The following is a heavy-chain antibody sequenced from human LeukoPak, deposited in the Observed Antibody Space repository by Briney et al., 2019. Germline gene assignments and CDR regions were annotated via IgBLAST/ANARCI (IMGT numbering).Heavy chain of an antibody. J-gene: IGHJ6*02. CDR3: VRGYSFGPYGMDV. Sequence: ASVKVSCKVSGYTLTELSMHWVRQAPGKGLEWMGGFDPEDGETIYAQKFQGRVTMTEDASTDTAYMELSSLRAEDTAVYFCVRGYSFGPYGMDVWGQGTTVTVSS. V-gene: IGHV1-24*01. CDR2: FDPEDGET. D-gene: IGHD2-15*01. CDR1: GYTLTELS.